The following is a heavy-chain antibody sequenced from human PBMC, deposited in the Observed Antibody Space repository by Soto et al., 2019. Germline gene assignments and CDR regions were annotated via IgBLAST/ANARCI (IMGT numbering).Heavy chain of an antibody. V-gene: IGHV3-7*05. J-gene: IGHJ4*02. CDR3: ATDGPGGFFDY. Sequence: PGGSLRLSCTGSGFIFSSRWISWVRQAPGKGLEWVININYDGSERQYADSLKGRFTIARDNAKNSVYLQMSSLGVEDTAVYYCATDGPGGFFDYWGQGAQVTVSS. CDR1: GFIFSSRW. D-gene: IGHD3-3*01. CDR2: INYDGSER.